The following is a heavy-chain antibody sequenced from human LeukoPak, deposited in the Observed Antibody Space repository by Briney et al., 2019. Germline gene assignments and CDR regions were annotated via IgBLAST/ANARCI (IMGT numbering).Heavy chain of an antibody. V-gene: IGHV1-8*02. J-gene: IGHJ6*03. CDR1: GYTFTSYD. CDR2: MNPNSGNT. Sequence: ASVKVSCKASGYTFTSYDINWVRQATGQGLGWMGWMNPNSGNTGYAQKFQGRVTMTRDTSISTAYMELSRLRSDDTAVYYCARGLWAITATFYYYYYMDVWGKGTTVTVSS. CDR3: ARGLWAITATFYYYYYMDV. D-gene: IGHD3-16*01.